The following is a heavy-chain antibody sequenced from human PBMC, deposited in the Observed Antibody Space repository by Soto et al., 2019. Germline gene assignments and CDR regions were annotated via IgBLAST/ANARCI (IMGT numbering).Heavy chain of an antibody. CDR3: AKGFCSSARCLTYSYMDV. V-gene: IGHV3-9*01. Sequence: ESGGGLVQPGRSLRLSCAASGFSFGDYAMHWVRQAPGKGLEWVSGISWNTGTVGYGDSVRGRFTISRDNAKNSLYLQMNSLRAEDTALYHCAKGFCSSARCLTYSYMDVWGKGTTVTVSS. CDR2: ISWNTGTV. CDR1: GFSFGDYA. D-gene: IGHD2-2*01. J-gene: IGHJ6*03.